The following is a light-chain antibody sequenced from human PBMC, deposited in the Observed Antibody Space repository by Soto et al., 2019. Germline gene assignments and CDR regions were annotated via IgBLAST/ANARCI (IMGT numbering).Light chain of an antibody. V-gene: IGKV1-39*01. Sequence: DIQMTQSPSSLSASVGDRVTITCRAIQNIDFYLNWYQQKPGKAPQLLIYTTSTLQSGVPSRFSGLGAVTDYSLTISSLQPEDFATYYCQQSYGVPLTFGGGTKVDIK. CDR3: QQSYGVPLT. CDR2: TTS. J-gene: IGKJ4*01. CDR1: QNIDFY.